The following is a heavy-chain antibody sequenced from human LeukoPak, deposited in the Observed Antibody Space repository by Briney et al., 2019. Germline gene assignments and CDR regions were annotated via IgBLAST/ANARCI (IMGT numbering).Heavy chain of an antibody. CDR3: ARVDPGILDY. D-gene: IGHD1-1*01. CDR1: GGSISSGGYY. Sequence: PSETLSLTCTVSGGSISSGGYYWSWIRQPPGKGLEWIGCIYHSGTTYYSPSLKSRVTISVDTSKNQFSLKLSSVTAADTAVYYCARVDPGILDYWGQGALVTVSS. CDR2: IYHSGTT. J-gene: IGHJ4*02. V-gene: IGHV4-30-2*01.